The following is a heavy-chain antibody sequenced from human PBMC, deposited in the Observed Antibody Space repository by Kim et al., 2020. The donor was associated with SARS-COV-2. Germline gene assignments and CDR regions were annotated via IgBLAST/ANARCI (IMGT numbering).Heavy chain of an antibody. Sequence: YSQKFQDRVTITKDISANTVYMDLSSLKSEDTAMYYCARDWMTTGFDYWGQGTLVTVSS. V-gene: IGHV1-3*01. J-gene: IGHJ4*02. D-gene: IGHD4-17*01. CDR3: ARDWMTTGFDY.